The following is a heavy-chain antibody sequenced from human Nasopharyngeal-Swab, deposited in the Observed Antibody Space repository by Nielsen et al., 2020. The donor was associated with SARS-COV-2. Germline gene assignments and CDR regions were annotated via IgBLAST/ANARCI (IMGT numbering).Heavy chain of an antibody. D-gene: IGHD1-26*01. J-gene: IGHJ4*02. CDR1: GGSISSYY. V-gene: IGHV4-59*01. Sequence: SETLSLTCTVSGGSISSYYWSWIWQPPGKGLEWIGYIYCSGSTNYNPSLTSRVTISVDTSKNQFSLKLSSVTAAATAVYYCAGDRGSYPLDYWGQGTLVTVSS. CDR3: AGDRGSYPLDY. CDR2: IYCSGST.